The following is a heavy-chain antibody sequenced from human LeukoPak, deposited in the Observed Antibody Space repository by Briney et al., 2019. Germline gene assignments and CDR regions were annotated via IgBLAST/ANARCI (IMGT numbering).Heavy chain of an antibody. CDR1: GGTLSSYA. J-gene: IGHJ3*02. CDR2: IISICGTA. CDR3: ARALGSTDAFDI. Sequence: SVKVSCKPSGGTLSSYAIRWVRPAPGRGLDWMGGIISICGTANYAQKFQGRVTITADKSTSTAYMELSSLRSEDTAVYYCARALGSTDAFDIWGQGTMVTVSS. V-gene: IGHV1-69*06. D-gene: IGHD2-2*01.